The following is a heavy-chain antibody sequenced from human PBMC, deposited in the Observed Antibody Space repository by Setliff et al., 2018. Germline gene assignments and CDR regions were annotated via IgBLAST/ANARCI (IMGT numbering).Heavy chain of an antibody. CDR1: GGSISSGNYY. CDR2: INRRGST. V-gene: IGHV4-61*09. D-gene: IGHD6-19*01. CDR3: ARASSGWYSAYYYYMDV. Sequence: SETLSLTCTVSGGSISSGNYYWSWVRQPAGKGLEWIGHINRRGSTNFSPSLKSRVTISLDTSKNQFSLNLTSVTAADTAVYYCARASSGWYSAYYYYMDVWGKGTTVTVSS. J-gene: IGHJ6*03.